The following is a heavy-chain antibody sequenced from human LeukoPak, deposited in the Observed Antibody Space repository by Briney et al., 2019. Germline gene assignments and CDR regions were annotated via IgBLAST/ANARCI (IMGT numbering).Heavy chain of an antibody. D-gene: IGHD5-12*01. CDR2: IWYDGSNK. J-gene: IGHJ4*02. V-gene: IGHV3-33*01. CDR1: GFTFSSYG. CDR3: ARDAYSGYDLVDY. Sequence: GGSLRLSCAASGFTFSSYGMHWVRQAPGKGLEWVAVIWYDGSNKYYADSVKGRFTISRDNSKNTLYLQMNSLRAEGTAVYYCARDAYSGYDLVDYWGQGTLVTVFS.